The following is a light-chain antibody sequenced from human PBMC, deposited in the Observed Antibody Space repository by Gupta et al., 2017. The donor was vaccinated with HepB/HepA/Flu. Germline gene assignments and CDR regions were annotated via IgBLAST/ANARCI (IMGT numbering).Light chain of an antibody. Sequence: DFQMTQSPSTLSASVGDRVTITCRASQNIDRWLAWYQQKPGEAPNLLIYEASTLESGVPSRFSGSGSGTEFTLTISSLQPDDFANYFCQQYHTFSDFGQGTRLEIK. CDR3: QQYHTFSD. V-gene: IGKV1-5*03. J-gene: IGKJ5*01. CDR2: EAS. CDR1: QNIDRW.